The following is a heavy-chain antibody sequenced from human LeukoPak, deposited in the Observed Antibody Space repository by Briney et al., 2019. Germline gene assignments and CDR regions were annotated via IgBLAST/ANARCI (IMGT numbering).Heavy chain of an antibody. CDR1: GFTFSNAW. D-gene: IGHD3-10*01. Sequence: PGGSLRLSCAASGFTFSNAWMSWVRQTPGKGLEWVANIKQDGSEKNYVDSVKGRFTISRDNAKNSLYLQMNSLRADDTAVYYCARERGSGSYHPFDPWGQGTLATVSS. V-gene: IGHV3-7*01. CDR3: ARERGSGSYHPFDP. CDR2: IKQDGSEK. J-gene: IGHJ5*02.